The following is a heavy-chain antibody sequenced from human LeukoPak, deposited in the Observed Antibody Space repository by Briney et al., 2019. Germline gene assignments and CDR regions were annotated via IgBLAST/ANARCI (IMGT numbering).Heavy chain of an antibody. D-gene: IGHD3-3*01. CDR3: ARSRVWSDYWGYFDY. CDR2: IYHSGST. V-gene: IGHV4-59*01. Sequence: SETLSLTCAVSGGSISSYYWSWVRQPPGKGLEWIAYIYHSGSTNYNPSLKSRVNLSVDMAKNQISLKMSSVTAADTAVYYCARSRVWSDYWGYFDYWGQGTLVTVPS. CDR1: GGSISSYY. J-gene: IGHJ4*02.